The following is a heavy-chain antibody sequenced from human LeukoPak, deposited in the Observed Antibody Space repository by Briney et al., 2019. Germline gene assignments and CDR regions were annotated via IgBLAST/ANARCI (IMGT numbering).Heavy chain of an antibody. Sequence: ASVKVSCKASGYTFTSYDINWVRQATGQGLEWMGWMNPNSGNTGYAQKFQGRVTMTRNTSISTAYMELSSLRSEDTAVYYCARKNSGSKDDAFDIWGQGTMVTVSA. CDR3: ARKNSGSKDDAFDI. V-gene: IGHV1-8*01. CDR1: GYTFTSYD. D-gene: IGHD3-10*01. CDR2: MNPNSGNT. J-gene: IGHJ3*02.